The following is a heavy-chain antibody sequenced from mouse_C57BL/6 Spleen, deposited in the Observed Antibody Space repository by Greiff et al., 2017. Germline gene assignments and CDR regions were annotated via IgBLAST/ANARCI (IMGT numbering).Heavy chain of an antibody. D-gene: IGHD1-1*02. Sequence: QVQLKQSGAELMKPGASVKLSCKATGYTFTGYWIEWVKQRPGHGLEWIGEILPGSGSTNSNEKFKGKATFTADTSSNTAYMQLSSLTTEDSAIYYCARGLVEFAYWGQGTLVTVSA. CDR2: ILPGSGST. CDR1: GYTFTGYW. J-gene: IGHJ3*01. V-gene: IGHV1-9*01. CDR3: ARGLVEFAY.